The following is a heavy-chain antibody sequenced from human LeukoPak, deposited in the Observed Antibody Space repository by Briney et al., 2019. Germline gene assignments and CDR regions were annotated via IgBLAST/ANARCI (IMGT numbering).Heavy chain of an antibody. CDR3: ASIGSSAYIPFDY. Sequence: GASVKVSCKASGGTFTSYAISWVRQAPGQGLEWMGGIIPIFGTANYAQKFQGRVTITADESTSTAYMELGSLRAEDTAVYYCASIGSSAYIPFDYWGQGTLVTVSS. D-gene: IGHD3-22*01. CDR2: IIPIFGTA. V-gene: IGHV1-69*13. CDR1: GGTFTSYA. J-gene: IGHJ4*02.